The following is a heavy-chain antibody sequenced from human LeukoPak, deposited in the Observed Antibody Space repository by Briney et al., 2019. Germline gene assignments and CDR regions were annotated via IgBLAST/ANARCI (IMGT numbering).Heavy chain of an antibody. Sequence: PSETLSLTCAVYGGSFSGYYWSWIRQPPGKGLEWIGEINHSGSTNYNPSLKSRVTISVDTSKNQFSLKLSSVTAEDTALYYCARGVLTGLDYFDYWGQGTLVTVSS. V-gene: IGHV4-34*01. CDR3: ARGVLTGLDYFDY. J-gene: IGHJ4*02. CDR2: INHSGST. CDR1: GGSFSGYY. D-gene: IGHD3-9*01.